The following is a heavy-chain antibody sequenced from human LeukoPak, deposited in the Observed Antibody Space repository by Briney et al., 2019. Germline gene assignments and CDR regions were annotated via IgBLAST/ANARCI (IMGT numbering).Heavy chain of an antibody. V-gene: IGHV3-7*01. CDR3: ARSVSDYGVYVCDAFDI. Sequence: GGSLRLSCAASGFTFSSYWMSWVRQAPGKGLEWVANIKQDGSEKYYVDSVKGRFTISRDNAKNSLYLQMNSLRAEDTAVYYCARSVSDYGVYVCDAFDIWGQGTMVTVSS. CDR2: IKQDGSEK. CDR1: GFTFSSYW. D-gene: IGHD4-17*01. J-gene: IGHJ3*02.